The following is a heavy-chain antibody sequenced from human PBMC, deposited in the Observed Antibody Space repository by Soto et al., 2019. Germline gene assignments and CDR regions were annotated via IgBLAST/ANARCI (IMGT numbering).Heavy chain of an antibody. V-gene: IGHV1-69*02. CDR3: ARSPCSGGSCYSGYYDGMLV. Sequence: QVQLVQSGAEVKKPGSSVKVSCKASGGTFSSYTISWVRQAPGHGLEWMGRIITILGIANYAQKLQGRVTITAAKTTSTAYTELSSQRSEDTDVYYCARSPCSGGSCYSGYYDGMLVWGQGTTVTVSS. CDR1: GGTFSSYT. J-gene: IGHJ6*02. CDR2: IITILGIA. D-gene: IGHD2-15*01.